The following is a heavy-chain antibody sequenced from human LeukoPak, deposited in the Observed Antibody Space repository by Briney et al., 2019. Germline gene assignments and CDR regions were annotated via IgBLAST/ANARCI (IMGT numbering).Heavy chain of an antibody. CDR3: ARDPPRIVVVVAATNYYGMDV. J-gene: IGHJ6*02. CDR2: ISAYNGNT. D-gene: IGHD2-15*01. V-gene: IGHV1-18*01. CDR1: GYTFTNFG. Sequence: ASVKVSCKASGYTFTNFGISWVRQAPGQGLEWMGWISAYNGNTNYAQRLQGRVTMTTDTSTSTAYMELRSLRSDDTAVYYCARDPPRIVVVVAATNYYGMDVWGQGTTVTVSS.